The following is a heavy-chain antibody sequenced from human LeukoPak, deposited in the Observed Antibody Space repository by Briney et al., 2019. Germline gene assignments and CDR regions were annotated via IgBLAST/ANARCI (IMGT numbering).Heavy chain of an antibody. J-gene: IGHJ4*02. CDR3: ARDGSSFDY. D-gene: IGHD2-15*01. CDR1: GFTFSNYW. CDR2: IKEDGSEK. V-gene: IGHV3-7*01. Sequence: GGSLRLSCAASGFTFSNYWMSWARQAPGKGLEWVANIKEDGSEKYYVDSVKGRFTISRDNAKNSLYLQMNSLRAEDTAVYYCARDGSSFDYWGQGTLVTVSS.